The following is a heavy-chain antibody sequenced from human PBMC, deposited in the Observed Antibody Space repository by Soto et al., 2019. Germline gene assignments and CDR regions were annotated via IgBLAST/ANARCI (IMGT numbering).Heavy chain of an antibody. CDR3: ARGYRQSGYSSSWVFDY. D-gene: IGHD6-13*01. J-gene: IGHJ4*02. CDR2: MYYSGST. CDR1: GGSINSGGYY. V-gene: IGHV4-31*03. Sequence: QVQLRESGPGLVKPSQTLSLTCTVSGGSINSGGYYWNWIRQHPGKGLEWIGYMYYSGSTYYNPFLRIRVIRSAATSENYFSLKLSSVTAAETAVYCCARGYRQSGYSSSWVFDYWGQGTLVNGSS.